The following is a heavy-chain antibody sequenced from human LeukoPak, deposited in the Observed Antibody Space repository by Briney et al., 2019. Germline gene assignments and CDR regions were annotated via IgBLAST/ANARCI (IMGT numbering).Heavy chain of an antibody. CDR2: IYPGDSDT. Sequence: GESLQISCKGSGYTFTNHWIGWVRQMPGKGLEWMGIIYPGDSDTRYSPSFQGQVTISADKSISTAYLQWSSLKASDTAMYYCARNTGSRGRPDYWGQGTLVTVSS. D-gene: IGHD1-26*01. V-gene: IGHV5-51*01. CDR1: GYTFTNHW. CDR3: ARNTGSRGRPDY. J-gene: IGHJ4*02.